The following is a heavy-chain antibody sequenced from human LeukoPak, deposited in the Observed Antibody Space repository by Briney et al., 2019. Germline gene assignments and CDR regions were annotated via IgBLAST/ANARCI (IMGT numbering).Heavy chain of an antibody. Sequence: PSETLSLTCTGSGGSINNYYWSWIRQPPGKGLEWIAYIYYSGNTNYNPSLKSRVTISVDTSKIQFSLKVSSVTAADTALYYCVRHIADSSHDAFDSWGQGSTVTVSP. D-gene: IGHD2-15*01. CDR1: GGSINNYY. CDR2: IYYSGNT. V-gene: IGHV4-59*08. CDR3: VRHIADSSHDAFDS. J-gene: IGHJ3*01.